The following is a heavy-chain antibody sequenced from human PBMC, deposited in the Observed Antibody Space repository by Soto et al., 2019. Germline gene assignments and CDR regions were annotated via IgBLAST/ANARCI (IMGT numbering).Heavy chain of an antibody. V-gene: IGHV2-5*01. CDR2: IYWNGIE. CDR1: GFSLSTSGEA. J-gene: IGHJ4*02. CDR3: AHGDPLDFHY. D-gene: IGHD3-10*01. Sequence: QITLRESGPALVKPTQTLTLTCTFSGFSLSTSGEAVGWIRQPPGKGLEWLALIYWNGIERYSPSLKNRLSITKDTSTNNVVLTMTNMDPVDTSTYYCAHGDPLDFHYWGQGTLVTVSS.